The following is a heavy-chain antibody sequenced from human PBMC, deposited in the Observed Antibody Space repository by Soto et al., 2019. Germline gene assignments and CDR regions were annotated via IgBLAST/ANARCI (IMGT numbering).Heavy chain of an antibody. CDR2: IYYSGST. J-gene: IGHJ4*02. D-gene: IGHD6-13*01. CDR1: GGSICSYY. V-gene: IGHV4-59*01. CDR3: ARRRSSWYY. Sequence: SETLSLTGTVSGGSICSYYWSWIRQPPGKGLEWIGYIYYSGSTNYNPSLKSRVTISVDTSKNQFSLKLSSVTAADTAVYYCARRRSSWYYCGQGTLVTVSS.